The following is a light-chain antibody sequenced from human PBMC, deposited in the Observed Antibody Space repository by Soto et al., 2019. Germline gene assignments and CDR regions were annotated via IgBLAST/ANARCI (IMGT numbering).Light chain of an antibody. Sequence: DIQMTQSPSSLSASVGDRVTITCQASQDITNYLNWYQQKKGKAPKLLIYDASNLETGVPSRFTGGGSGTDFTFPITKLQPEDIETYYCQQYNNLPFTFGPGTKVDIK. CDR3: QQYNNLPFT. V-gene: IGKV1-33*01. CDR1: QDITNY. J-gene: IGKJ3*01. CDR2: DAS.